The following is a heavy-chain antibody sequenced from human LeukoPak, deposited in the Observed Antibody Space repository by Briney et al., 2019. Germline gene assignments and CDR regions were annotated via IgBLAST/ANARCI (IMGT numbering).Heavy chain of an antibody. Sequence: ASVKVSCKASGYTFTGYYMHWVRQAPGQGLEWMGWINPNSGGTNYAQKFQGRVTMTRDTSISTAYMELSRLRSDDTAVYYCARDLGSSSPLCTWGQGTLVTVSS. V-gene: IGHV1-2*02. J-gene: IGHJ5*02. D-gene: IGHD6-6*01. CDR2: INPNSGGT. CDR3: ARDLGSSSPLCT. CDR1: GYTFTGYY.